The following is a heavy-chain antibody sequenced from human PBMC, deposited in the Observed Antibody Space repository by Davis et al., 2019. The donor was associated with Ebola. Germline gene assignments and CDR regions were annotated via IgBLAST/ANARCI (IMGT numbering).Heavy chain of an antibody. D-gene: IGHD6-13*01. Sequence: GGSLRLSCAASGFTFSSYSMNWVRQAPGKGLEWVSAISGSGGSTYYADSVKGRFTISRDNSKNTLYLQMNSLTPEDTALYYCARVNVVAAGSFDFWGQGTRVTVSA. J-gene: IGHJ4*02. CDR2: ISGSGGST. CDR1: GFTFSSYS. V-gene: IGHV3-23*01. CDR3: ARVNVVAAGSFDF.